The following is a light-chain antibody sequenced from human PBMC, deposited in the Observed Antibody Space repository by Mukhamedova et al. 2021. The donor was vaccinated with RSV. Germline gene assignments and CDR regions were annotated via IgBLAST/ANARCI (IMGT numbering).Light chain of an antibody. CDR3: GSYANTGNYLI. J-gene: IGLJ2*01. CDR1: SSDVGGYNF. V-gene: IGLV2-14*01. CDR2: GVS. Sequence: SSDVGGYNFVSWCQQYPGKAPKLMIYGVSSRPSGISHPFSGSKSGNTASLTISGLQAEDEADYYFGSYANTGNYLIFGGGTKLTVL.